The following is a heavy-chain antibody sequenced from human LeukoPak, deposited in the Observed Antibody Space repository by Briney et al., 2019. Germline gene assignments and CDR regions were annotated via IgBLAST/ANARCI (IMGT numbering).Heavy chain of an antibody. CDR2: IKQDGSEK. V-gene: IGHV3-7*01. J-gene: IGHJ4*02. Sequence: GGSLRLSCAASGFTFSSYWMSWVRQAPGKGLEWVANIKQDGSEKYYADSVKGRFTISRDNAKNSLYLQMNSLRAEDTAVYYCATRYSYGYVTRDDYWGQGTLVTVSS. CDR3: ATRYSYGYVTRDDY. D-gene: IGHD5-18*01. CDR1: GFTFSSYW.